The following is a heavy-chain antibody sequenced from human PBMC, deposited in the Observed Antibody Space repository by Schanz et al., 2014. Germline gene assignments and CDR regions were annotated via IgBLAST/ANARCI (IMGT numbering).Heavy chain of an antibody. V-gene: IGHV3-23*04. CDR1: GFTFSNFA. D-gene: IGHD3-10*01. Sequence: VQLVESGGGLVQPGGSLRLSCAASGFTFSNFAIHWVRQAPGKGLEWVSAISGSGDNTFYADSVRGRFTISRDNSRNTLYLQMNSLRAEDTAVYYCAKDFTGSGIFFNSWGQGTLVSVSS. CDR2: ISGSGDNT. J-gene: IGHJ5*01. CDR3: AKDFTGSGIFFNS.